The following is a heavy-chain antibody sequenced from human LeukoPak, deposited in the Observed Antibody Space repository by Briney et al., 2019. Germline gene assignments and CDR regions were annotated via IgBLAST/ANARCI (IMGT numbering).Heavy chain of an antibody. J-gene: IGHJ5*02. Sequence: SQTLSLTCAISGDSVSSNSAAWNWIRQSPSRGLEWLGRTYYRSKWYNDYAVSVKSRITINPDTSKNQFSLQLNSVTPEDTAVYYCARDNFSIAAAGGSYYYDRKGWFDPWGQGTLVTVSS. CDR3: ARDNFSIAAAGGSYYYDRKGWFDP. D-gene: IGHD3-22*01. V-gene: IGHV6-1*01. CDR2: TYYRSKWYN. CDR1: GDSVSSNSAA.